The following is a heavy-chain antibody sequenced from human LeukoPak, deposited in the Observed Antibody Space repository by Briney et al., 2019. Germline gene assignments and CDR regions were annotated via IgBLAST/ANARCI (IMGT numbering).Heavy chain of an antibody. Sequence: SETLSLTCTISSGSISSYYWSWIRQPPGKGLEWIGYIFYSGSTNYNPSLKSRVTISVDTSKNQFSLGLSSVTAADMAVYYCARGPTRYYFDCWGQGTLVTVSS. J-gene: IGHJ4*02. CDR1: SGSISSYY. V-gene: IGHV4-59*01. CDR3: ARGPTRYYFDC. CDR2: IFYSGST. D-gene: IGHD4-17*01.